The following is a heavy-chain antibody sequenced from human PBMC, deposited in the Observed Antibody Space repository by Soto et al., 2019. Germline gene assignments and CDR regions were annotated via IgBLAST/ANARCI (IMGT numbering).Heavy chain of an antibody. CDR1: GYTFTSYG. Sequence: ASVKVSCKASGYTFTSYGISWVRQAPGQGLEWMGWISAYNGNTNYAQKLQGRVTMTTDTSTSTAYMELRSLRSDDTAVYYCARDRYDFWSGLGDAFDIWGQGTMVTVSS. CDR2: ISAYNGNT. J-gene: IGHJ3*02. V-gene: IGHV1-18*01. CDR3: ARDRYDFWSGLGDAFDI. D-gene: IGHD3-3*01.